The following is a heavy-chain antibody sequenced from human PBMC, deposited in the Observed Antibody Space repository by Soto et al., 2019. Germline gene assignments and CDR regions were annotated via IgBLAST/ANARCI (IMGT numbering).Heavy chain of an antibody. D-gene: IGHD5-12*01. CDR3: ARDLLPGYDYRAGY. V-gene: IGHV3-21*01. Sequence: EVQLEESGGGLVKPGGSLRLSCAASGFTFSSYSMNWVRQAPGKGLEWVSSISSSSSYIYYADSVKGRFTISRDNAKNSLYLQMNSLRAEDTAVYYCARDLLPGYDYRAGYWGQGTLVTVSS. J-gene: IGHJ4*02. CDR2: ISSSSSYI. CDR1: GFTFSSYS.